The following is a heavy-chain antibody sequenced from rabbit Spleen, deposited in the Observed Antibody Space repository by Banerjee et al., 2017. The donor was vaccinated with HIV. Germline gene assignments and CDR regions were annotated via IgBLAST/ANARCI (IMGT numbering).Heavy chain of an antibody. Sequence: QSLEESGGGVVKPGASLTLTCKASGFSFHSGYDMCWVRQAPGKGLEWVACAYAGSSGSTYSATWAKGRFTISKTSSTTVTLQMTSLTAADTATYFCARDLDGVIGWNFGWWGPGTLVTVS. CDR1: GFSFHSGYD. V-gene: IGHV1S40*01. J-gene: IGHJ4*01. D-gene: IGHD4-1*01. CDR2: AYAGSSGST. CDR3: ARDLDGVIGWNFGW.